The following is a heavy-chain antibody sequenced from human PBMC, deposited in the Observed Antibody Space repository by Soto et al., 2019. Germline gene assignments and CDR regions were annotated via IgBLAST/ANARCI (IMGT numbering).Heavy chain of an antibody. CDR1: GFTFSSYS. D-gene: IGHD5-18*01. J-gene: IGHJ6*02. Sequence: EVQLVESGGGLVKPGGSLRLSCAASGFTFSSYSMNWVRQAPGKGLEWVSSISSSSSYIYYADSMKGRFTISRDNAKNSLYLQMNSLRAEDTAVYYCARWGIQPQYGMDVWGQGTTVTVSS. CDR3: ARWGIQPQYGMDV. CDR2: ISSSSSYI. V-gene: IGHV3-21*01.